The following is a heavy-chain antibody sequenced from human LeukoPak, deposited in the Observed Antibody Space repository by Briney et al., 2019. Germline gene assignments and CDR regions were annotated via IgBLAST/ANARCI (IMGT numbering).Heavy chain of an antibody. J-gene: IGHJ4*02. CDR2: IYYSGST. CDR3: ARERGGRAYYYVSDY. Sequence: NPSETLSLTCTVSGGSIISYYWSWIRQPPGKGLEWIGYIYYSGSTNYNPSLKSRVTISVDTSKNQFSLKLSSVTAADTAVYYCARERGGRAYYYVSDYWGQGTLVTVSS. V-gene: IGHV4-59*01. D-gene: IGHD3-10*02. CDR1: GGSIISYY.